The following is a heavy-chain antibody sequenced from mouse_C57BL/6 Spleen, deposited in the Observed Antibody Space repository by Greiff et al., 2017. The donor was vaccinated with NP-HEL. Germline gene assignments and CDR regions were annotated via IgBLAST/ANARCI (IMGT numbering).Heavy chain of an antibody. Sequence: QVQLQQSGAELVKPGASVKISCKASGYAFSSYWMNWVKQRPGKGLEWIGQIYPGDGDTNYNGKFKGKATLTADKSSSTAYMQLSSLTSEDSAVYFCARGDYGKSYFDDWGQGTTLTVSS. J-gene: IGHJ2*01. CDR1: GYAFSSYW. CDR3: ARGDYGKSYFDD. CDR2: IYPGDGDT. V-gene: IGHV1-80*01. D-gene: IGHD2-1*01.